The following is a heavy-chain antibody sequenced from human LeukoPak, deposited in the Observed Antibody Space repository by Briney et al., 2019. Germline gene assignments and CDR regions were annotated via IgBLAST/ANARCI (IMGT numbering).Heavy chain of an antibody. CDR1: GGSFSGYY. J-gene: IGHJ4*02. CDR2: INHSGST. D-gene: IGHD1-26*01. CDR3: ARGLAKDMVGAV. V-gene: IGHV4-34*01. Sequence: SETLSLTCAVYGGSFSGYYWSWIRQRPGEGLEWIGEINHSGSTNYNPSLKSRVTISLHTSKNQFSLKLSSVTAADTAVYYCARGLAKDMVGAVWGQGTLVIVSS.